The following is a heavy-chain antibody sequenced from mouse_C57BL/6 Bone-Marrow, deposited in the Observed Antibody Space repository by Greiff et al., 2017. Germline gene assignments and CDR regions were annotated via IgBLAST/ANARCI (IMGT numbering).Heavy chain of an antibody. CDR2: IYPGDGDT. Sequence: VQLQQSGPELVKPGASVKISCKASGYAFSSSWMNWVKQRPGKGLEWIGRIYPGDGDTNYNGKFKGKATLTADKSSSTAYMQLSSLTSEDSAVYFCAIPITTVVAPHAMDYWGQGTSVTVSS. J-gene: IGHJ4*01. V-gene: IGHV1-82*01. CDR1: GYAFSSSW. D-gene: IGHD1-1*01. CDR3: AIPITTVVAPHAMDY.